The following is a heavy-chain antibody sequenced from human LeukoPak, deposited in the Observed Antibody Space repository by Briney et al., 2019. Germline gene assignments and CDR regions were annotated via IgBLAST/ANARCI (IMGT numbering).Heavy chain of an antibody. J-gene: IGHJ4*02. CDR3: ARKVTIFGVVPDY. D-gene: IGHD3-3*01. CDR2: IRYDGSNK. CDR1: GFTFSSYG. V-gene: IGHV3-30*02. Sequence: GGSLRLSCAASGFTFSSYGMHWVRQAPGKGPEWVAFIRYDGSNKYYADSVKGRFTISRDNSKNTLYLQMNSLRAEDTAVYYCARKVTIFGVVPDYWGQGTLVTVSS.